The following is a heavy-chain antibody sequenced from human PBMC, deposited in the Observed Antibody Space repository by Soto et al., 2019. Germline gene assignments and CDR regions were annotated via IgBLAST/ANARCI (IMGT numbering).Heavy chain of an antibody. D-gene: IGHD3-10*01. Sequence: QVQLVESGGGVVQPGRSLRLSCAASGFTFSSYGMHWVRQAPGKGLEWVAVISYDGSNKYYADSVKGRFTISRDNSTTTLYLQMNSLRAEDTAVYYCAKAPLWFGESYYYGMDVWGQGTTVTVSS. CDR2: ISYDGSNK. CDR3: AKAPLWFGESYYYGMDV. V-gene: IGHV3-30*18. CDR1: GFTFSSYG. J-gene: IGHJ6*02.